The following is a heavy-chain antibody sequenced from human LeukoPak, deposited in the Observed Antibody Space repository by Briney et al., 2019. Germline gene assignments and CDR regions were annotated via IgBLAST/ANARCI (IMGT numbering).Heavy chain of an antibody. CDR3: ARETFLNALDI. J-gene: IGHJ3*02. CDR1: GYTFSSYF. V-gene: IGHV1-46*01. Sequence: ASVTVSCKASGYTFSSYFMHWVRQAPGQGLEWMGIINPSGGSTSYARKFQGRLTMTRDTSTSTVYMELTSLRSEDTAVYYCARETFLNALDIWGQGTVVTVSS. CDR2: INPSGGST.